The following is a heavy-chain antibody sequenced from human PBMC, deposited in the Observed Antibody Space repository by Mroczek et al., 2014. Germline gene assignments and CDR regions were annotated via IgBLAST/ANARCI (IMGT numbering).Heavy chain of an antibody. CDR1: GYTFTSYD. J-gene: IGHJ6*02. CDR2: MNPNSGNT. Sequence: QVQLQESGAEVKKPGASVKVSCKASGYTFTSYDINWVRQATGQGLEWMGWMNPNSGNTGYAQKFQGRVTMTRNTSISTAYMELSSLRSEDTAVYYCASRELYYDFWSGYPNTYYGMDVWGQGTTVTVSS. CDR3: ASRELYYDFWSGYPNTYYGMDV. V-gene: IGHV1-8*01. D-gene: IGHD3-3*01.